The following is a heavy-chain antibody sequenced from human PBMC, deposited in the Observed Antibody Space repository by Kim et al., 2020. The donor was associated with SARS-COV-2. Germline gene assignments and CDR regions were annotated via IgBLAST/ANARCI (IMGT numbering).Heavy chain of an antibody. J-gene: IGHJ3*02. Sequence: GESLKISCAASGFTFSSYWMTWVRQAPGKGLEWVANIKQDGNQKYYVDSVKGRFTISRDNAKNSLYLQMNSLRAEDTAVYYCSRDGDLYSSGKDACDIWG. CDR3: SRDGDLYSSGKDACDI. CDR2: IKQDGNQK. D-gene: IGHD6-19*01. V-gene: IGHV3-7*01. CDR1: GFTFSSYW.